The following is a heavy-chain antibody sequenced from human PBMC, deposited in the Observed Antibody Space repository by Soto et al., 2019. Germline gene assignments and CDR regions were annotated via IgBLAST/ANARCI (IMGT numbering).Heavy chain of an antibody. D-gene: IGHD3-22*01. CDR1: GFTVSSNY. CDR2: IYSGGST. V-gene: IGHV3-53*01. J-gene: IGHJ4*02. Sequence: GGSLKLSCAASGFTVSSNYMSGVRQAPGKGLEWVSVIYSGGSTYYADSVKGRFTISRDNSKNTLYLQMNSLRAEDTAVYYCVRSGSRGPFDYWGQGTLVTVSS. CDR3: VRSGSRGPFDY.